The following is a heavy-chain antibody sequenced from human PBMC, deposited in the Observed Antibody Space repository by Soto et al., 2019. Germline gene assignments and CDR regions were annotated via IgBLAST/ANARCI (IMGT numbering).Heavy chain of an antibody. J-gene: IGHJ4*02. CDR1: GFTFSTFW. D-gene: IGHD3-10*01. Sequence: EVQLVEAGGDLVQPGGSLRLSCVGSGFTFSTFWMTWVRQAPGKGLEWVANIKQDGSEELYADSVKGRFTISRDNAKNALFLQMHSGRAEATGMYYCAGSRGGRRAYWGPGPLDTVSS. CDR2: IKQDGSEE. CDR3: AGSRGGRRAY. V-gene: IGHV3-7*01.